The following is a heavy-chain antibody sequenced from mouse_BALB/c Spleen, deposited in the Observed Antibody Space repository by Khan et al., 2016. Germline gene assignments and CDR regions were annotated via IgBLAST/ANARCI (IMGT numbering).Heavy chain of an antibody. V-gene: IGHV1S81*02. D-gene: IGHD1-1*01. CDR2: INPSNGRT. CDR1: GYTFTSYW. CDR3: ARDYYYGSSYYAMDY. Sequence: QVQLQQPGAELVKPGASVKLSCKASGYTFTSYWMHWVKQRPGQGLEWIGEINPSNGRTNYTEKFKSKATLTVDKSSSTAYMQLSSLTSEDSAVYYCARDYYYGSSYYAMDYWGQGTSVTVSS. J-gene: IGHJ4*01.